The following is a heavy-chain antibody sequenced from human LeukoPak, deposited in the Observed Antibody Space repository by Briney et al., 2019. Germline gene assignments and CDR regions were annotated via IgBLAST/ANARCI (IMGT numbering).Heavy chain of an antibody. D-gene: IGHD2-15*01. CDR3: ARGVVAAPQTFDY. J-gene: IGHJ4*02. CDR2: IYHSGST. CDR1: GGSISSSNW. V-gene: IGHV4-4*02. Sequence: RPSETLSLTCAVSGGSISSSNWWTWVRQPPVKGLEWIGEIYHSGSTNYNPSLKSRVAISVDTTKNQFSLKLTSVTPADTAVYYCARGVVAAPQTFDYWGQGTLVTVSS.